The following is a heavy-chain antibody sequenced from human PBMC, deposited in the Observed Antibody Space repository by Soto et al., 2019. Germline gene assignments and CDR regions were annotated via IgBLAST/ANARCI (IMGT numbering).Heavy chain of an antibody. CDR3: ARDQHPCYRGAGTCYYYYYGMDV. CDR2: IWYDGSNK. CDR1: GFTFSSYG. D-gene: IGHD6-13*01. V-gene: IGHV3-33*01. J-gene: IGHJ6*02. Sequence: GESLKISCAASGFTFSSYGMHWVRQAPGKGLEWVAVIWYDGSNKYYADSVKGRFTISRDNSKNTLYLQMNSLRAEDTAVYYCARDQHPCYRGAGTCYYYYYGMDVWGQGTTVTVSS.